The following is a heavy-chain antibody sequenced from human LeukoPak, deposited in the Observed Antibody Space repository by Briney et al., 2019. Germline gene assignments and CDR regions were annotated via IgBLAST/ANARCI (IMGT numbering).Heavy chain of an antibody. Sequence: GGSLRLSCAASGFTFSSYGMSWVRQAPGKGLEWVAVISYDGSNKYYADSVKGRFTISRDNSKNTLYLQMNSLRAEDTAVYYCAKDAHSSSWYHFDYWGQGTLVTVSS. D-gene: IGHD6-13*01. V-gene: IGHV3-30*18. J-gene: IGHJ4*02. CDR1: GFTFSSYG. CDR3: AKDAHSSSWYHFDY. CDR2: ISYDGSNK.